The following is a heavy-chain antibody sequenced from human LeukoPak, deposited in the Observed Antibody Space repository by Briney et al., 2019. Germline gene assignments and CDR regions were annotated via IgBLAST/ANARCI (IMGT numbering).Heavy chain of an antibody. Sequence: GGSLRLSCAASGFTFSSYWMTWVRRAPGKGLEWVSVIYRDGRTGYADSVEGRFTISRDNSKNTVFLQMNSLRAEDTAVYYCARDEYYYTSGLDYWGQGTLVTVAS. CDR3: ARDEYYYTSGLDY. CDR1: GFTFSSYW. CDR2: IYRDGRT. V-gene: IGHV3-53*01. D-gene: IGHD3-3*01. J-gene: IGHJ4*02.